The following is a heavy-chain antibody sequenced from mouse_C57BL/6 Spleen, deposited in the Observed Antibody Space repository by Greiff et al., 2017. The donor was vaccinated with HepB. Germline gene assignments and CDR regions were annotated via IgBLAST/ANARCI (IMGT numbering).Heavy chain of an antibody. CDR1: GYTFTSYW. J-gene: IGHJ3*01. V-gene: IGHV1-61*01. D-gene: IGHD1-1*01. Sequence: QVQLQQSGAELVRPGSSVKLSCKASGYTFTSYWMDWVKQRPGQGLEWIGNIYPSDSETHYNQKFKDKATLTVDKSSSTAYMQLSSLTSEDSAVYYCARPSYYGSSYGFAYWGEGTLVTVSA. CDR3: ARPSYYGSSYGFAY. CDR2: IYPSDSET.